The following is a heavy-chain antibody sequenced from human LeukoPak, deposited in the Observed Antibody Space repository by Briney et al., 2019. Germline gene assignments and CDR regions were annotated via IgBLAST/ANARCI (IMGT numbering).Heavy chain of an antibody. J-gene: IGHJ4*02. CDR2: INHSGST. Sequence: SETLSLTCAVYGGSFSGYYWSWIRQPPGKGLEWIGEINHSGSTNYNPSLKSRVTISVDTSKNQFSLKLGSVTAADTAVYYCARVYGGYLDYWGQGTLVTVSS. CDR3: ARVYGGYLDY. CDR1: GGSFSGYY. V-gene: IGHV4-34*01. D-gene: IGHD4/OR15-4a*01.